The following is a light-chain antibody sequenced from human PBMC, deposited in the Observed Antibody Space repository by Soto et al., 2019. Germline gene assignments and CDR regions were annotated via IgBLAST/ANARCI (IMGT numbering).Light chain of an antibody. CDR3: QSYENSLSVYD. CDR2: GNS. Sequence: QSVLTQPPSVSGAPGQRVTISCTGSSSNIGAHYDVHWYQQLPGTAPKLLIYGNSNRPSGVPDRFSGSKSGTSASLAITGLQAEDEADYYCQSYENSLSVYDFGTGTKVTVL. J-gene: IGLJ1*01. V-gene: IGLV1-40*01. CDR1: SSNIGAHYD.